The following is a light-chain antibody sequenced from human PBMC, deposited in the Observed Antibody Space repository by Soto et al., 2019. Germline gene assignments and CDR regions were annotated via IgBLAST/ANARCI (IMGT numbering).Light chain of an antibody. V-gene: IGKV3-11*01. CDR3: QQRSNWPLT. Sequence: ETVLTQSPATLSFSPGERATLSCRASQSVSSYLAWYQQKPGQAPRLLIYDASNRATGIPARFSGSGSGTDFTLTISSLEPADFAVYYCQQRSNWPLTFGGGTTGDIK. CDR1: QSVSSY. J-gene: IGKJ4*01. CDR2: DAS.